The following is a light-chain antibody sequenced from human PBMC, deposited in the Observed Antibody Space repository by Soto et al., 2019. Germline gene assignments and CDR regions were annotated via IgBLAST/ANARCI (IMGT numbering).Light chain of an antibody. J-gene: IGKJ4*01. Sequence: DTQMTQSPSTLSASVGDRITITCRASQGIDDWLAWYQQKPGKAPNLLIYRASHLESGVPSRFRGSGFGTEFTLTISSLQPDDSGTYYWQEYNSYFGGGTKVEI. CDR1: QGIDDW. CDR3: QEYNSY. V-gene: IGKV1-5*03. CDR2: RAS.